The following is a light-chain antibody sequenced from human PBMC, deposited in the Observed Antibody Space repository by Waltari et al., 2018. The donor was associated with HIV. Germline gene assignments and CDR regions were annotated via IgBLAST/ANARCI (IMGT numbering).Light chain of an antibody. J-gene: IGKJ2*01. CDR3: QQSYTAPYI. CDR1: QIISRY. V-gene: IGKV1-39*01. CDR2: YTS. Sequence: DIQMTQSPSSLSASVGDRVTIACRASQIISRYLNWYQQKPGKAPNLLIYYTSNLQSGDPPRFSGSGSGTEFIFTISSLQPENFATYYCQQSYTAPYIFGQGTKLEIK.